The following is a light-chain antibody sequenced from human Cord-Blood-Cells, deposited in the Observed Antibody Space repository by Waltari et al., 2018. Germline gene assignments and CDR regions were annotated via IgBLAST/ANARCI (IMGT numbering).Light chain of an antibody. Sequence: EIVMTQSPATLSASPGERATLSCRASQSVSSNLAWYQQKPGQAPRLLLYGASTRATSIPARCSGSGSGTEFTLTISSLQSEDFAVYYCQQYNNWPPWTFGQGTKVEIK. CDR1: QSVSSN. CDR2: GAS. J-gene: IGKJ1*01. CDR3: QQYNNWPPWT. V-gene: IGKV3-15*01.